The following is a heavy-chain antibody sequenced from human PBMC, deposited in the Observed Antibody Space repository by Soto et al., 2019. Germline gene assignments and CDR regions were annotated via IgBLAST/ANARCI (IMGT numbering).Heavy chain of an antibody. D-gene: IGHD2-15*01. CDR1: GGTFSSYA. CDR2: IIPIFGTA. Sequence: QVQLVQSGAEVKKPGSSVKVSCKASGGTFSSYAISWVRQAPGQGLEWMGGIIPIFGTANYAQKFQGRGTITADESTSTAYMELSSLRSEETAVYYCARESRYCSGGSCYFLPGIDYWGQGTLVTVSS. J-gene: IGHJ4*02. V-gene: IGHV1-69*12. CDR3: ARESRYCSGGSCYFLPGIDY.